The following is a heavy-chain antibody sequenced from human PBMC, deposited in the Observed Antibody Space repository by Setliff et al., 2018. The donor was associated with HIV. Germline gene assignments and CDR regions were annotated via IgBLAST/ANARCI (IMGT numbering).Heavy chain of an antibody. CDR1: GGSISSYY. V-gene: IGHV4-59*04. CDR2: IYHSGST. Sequence: SETLSLTCTVSGGSISSYYWSWIRQPPGKGLEWIGYIYHSGSTYYNPSLKSRVTISVDTSKNQFSLNLSSVTAADTAVYYCARHPYYNFWSGYSYFDYWGQGTLVTVSS. D-gene: IGHD3-3*01. CDR3: ARHPYYNFWSGYSYFDY. J-gene: IGHJ4*02.